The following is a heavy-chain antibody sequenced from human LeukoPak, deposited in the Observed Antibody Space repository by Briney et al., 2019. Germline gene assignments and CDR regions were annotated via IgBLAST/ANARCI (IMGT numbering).Heavy chain of an antibody. CDR3: AKGTAGYSSGWYNC. D-gene: IGHD6-19*01. Sequence: PSETLSLTCTVSGGSISSSSYYWGWIRQPPGKGLEWVSAISGSGGSTYYADSVKGRFTISRDNSKNTLYLQMNSLRAEDTAVYYCAKGTAGYSSGWYNCWGQGTLVTVSS. V-gene: IGHV3-23*01. CDR1: GGSISSSSYY. CDR2: ISGSGGST. J-gene: IGHJ4*02.